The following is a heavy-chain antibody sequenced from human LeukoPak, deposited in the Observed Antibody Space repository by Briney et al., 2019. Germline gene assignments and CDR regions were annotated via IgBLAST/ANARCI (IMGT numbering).Heavy chain of an antibody. D-gene: IGHD6-13*01. V-gene: IGHV3-15*01. CDR3: TETLGY. CDR1: GLTLSNAW. Sequence: GGSLRLSCAASGLTLSNAWMTWVRQAPGKGLEWVGRIKRKTDGGTTDHAAPVKGRFTISRDDSKNTLYLQMDSLKTEDTAVYYCTETLGYWGQGTLVTVSS. CDR2: IKRKTDGGTT. J-gene: IGHJ4*02.